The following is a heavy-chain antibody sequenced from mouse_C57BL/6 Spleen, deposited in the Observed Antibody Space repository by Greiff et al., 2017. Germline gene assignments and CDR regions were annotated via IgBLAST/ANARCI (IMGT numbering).Heavy chain of an antibody. D-gene: IGHD2-1*01. V-gene: IGHV1-26*01. J-gene: IGHJ2*01. CDR2: INPNNGGT. Sequence: VQLQQSGPELVKPGASVKISCKASGYTFTDYYMNWVKQSHGKSLEWIGDINPNNGGTSYNQKFKGKATLTVDKSSSTAYMELRSLTSEDSAVYYCARGCFYHGDYWGQGTTLTVSS. CDR1: GYTFTDYY. CDR3: ARGCFYHGDY.